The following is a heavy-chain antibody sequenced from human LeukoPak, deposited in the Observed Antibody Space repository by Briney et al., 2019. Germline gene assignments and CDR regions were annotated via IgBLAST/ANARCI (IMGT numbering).Heavy chain of an antibody. J-gene: IGHJ4*02. Sequence: PSETLSLTCTVSGGSISSGGYYWSWIRQHPGKGLEWIGYIYYSGSTYYNPSLKSRVTISVDTSKNQFSLKLSSVTAADTAAYYCACGYDYVWGGFDYWGQGTLVTVSS. D-gene: IGHD3-16*01. CDR2: IYYSGST. CDR3: ACGYDYVWGGFDY. V-gene: IGHV4-31*03. CDR1: GGSISSGGYY.